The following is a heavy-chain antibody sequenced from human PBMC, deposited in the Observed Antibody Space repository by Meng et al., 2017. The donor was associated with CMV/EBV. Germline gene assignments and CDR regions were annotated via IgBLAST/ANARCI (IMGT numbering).Heavy chain of an antibody. D-gene: IGHD1-26*01. V-gene: IGHV4-34*01. J-gene: IGHJ4*02. Sequence: GRRPQSGAGLLKPSETLSLTCAVYGGSFSGYYWSWIRQPPGKGLEWIGEINHSGSTNYNPSLKSRVTISVDTSKNQFSLKLSSVTAADTAVYYCARGVGATGKADYWGQGTLVTVSS. CDR1: GGSFSGYY. CDR3: ARGVGATGKADY. CDR2: INHSGST.